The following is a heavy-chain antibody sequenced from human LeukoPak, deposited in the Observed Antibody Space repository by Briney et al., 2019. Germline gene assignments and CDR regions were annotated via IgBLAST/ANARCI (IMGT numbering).Heavy chain of an antibody. Sequence: GSLSLSCAASGFTFSNYAMSWVRQTPGTGLEWLSAISPDGNYIYYADSVKGRFTTSRDNSKNTLYLQMNSLRAEDTALYYCARGTYYFDYWGQGTLVTVSS. CDR2: ISPDGNYI. D-gene: IGHD1/OR15-1a*01. CDR1: GFTFSNYA. V-gene: IGHV3-23*01. CDR3: ARGTYYFDY. J-gene: IGHJ4*02.